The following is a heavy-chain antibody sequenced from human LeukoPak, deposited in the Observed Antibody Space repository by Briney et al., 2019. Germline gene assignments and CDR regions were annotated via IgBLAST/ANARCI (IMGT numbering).Heavy chain of an antibody. CDR3: ASIVGATYRYFDY. D-gene: IGHD1-26*01. Sequence: SVKVSCKASGGTFSSYAISWVRQAPGQGLEWMGGIIPIFGTANYAQKFQGRVTITADESTSTAYMELSSLRSEDTAVYYCASIVGATYRYFDYWGQGTLVTVSS. J-gene: IGHJ4*02. CDR1: GGTFSSYA. V-gene: IGHV1-69*13. CDR2: IIPIFGTA.